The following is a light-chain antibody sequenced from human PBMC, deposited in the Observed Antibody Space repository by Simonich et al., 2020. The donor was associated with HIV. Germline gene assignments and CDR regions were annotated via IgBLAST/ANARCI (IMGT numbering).Light chain of an antibody. V-gene: IGLV2-14*01. CDR1: SSDVGGYNY. CDR3: NSYTSSSTLV. CDR2: DVT. Sequence: QSALTQPASVSGSPGQSFTISCTGTSSDVGGYNYVSWYQQHPGKAPKLMIYDVTKRPSGVYNSFSGSKSGNTAYLTISGLQAEDEADYYCNSYTSSSTLVFGGGTKLTVL. J-gene: IGLJ2*01.